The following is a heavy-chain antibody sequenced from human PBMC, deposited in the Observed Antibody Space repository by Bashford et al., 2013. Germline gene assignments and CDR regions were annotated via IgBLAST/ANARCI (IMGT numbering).Heavy chain of an antibody. J-gene: IGHJ4*02. CDR2: FSNSGKS. Sequence: SETLSLTCTVSGGSISGYYWSWIRQSPGKGLEWIGYFSNSGKSYYNPSLKSRVTISVDTSENQLSLILSSVTAADTAIYYCARGREVGTTYFDFWGQGTLVTVSS. CDR1: GGSISGYY. D-gene: IGHD1-26*01. V-gene: IGHV4-4*08. CDR3: ARGREVGTTYFDF.